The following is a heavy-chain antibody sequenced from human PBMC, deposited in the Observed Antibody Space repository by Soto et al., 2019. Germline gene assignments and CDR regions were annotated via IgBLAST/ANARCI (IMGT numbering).Heavy chain of an antibody. CDR1: GFSLSTSGVG. J-gene: IGHJ4*02. CDR3: AHTVAYCGGDCYPGHFDY. CDR2: IYWDDDK. V-gene: IGHV2-5*02. D-gene: IGHD2-21*01. Sequence: SGPTLVNPTQTLTLTCTFSGFSLSTSGVGVGWIRQPPGKALEWLALIYWDDDKRYSPSLKSRLTITKDTSKNQVVLTMTNMDPVDTATYYCAHTVAYCGGDCYPGHFDYWGQGTLVTVSS.